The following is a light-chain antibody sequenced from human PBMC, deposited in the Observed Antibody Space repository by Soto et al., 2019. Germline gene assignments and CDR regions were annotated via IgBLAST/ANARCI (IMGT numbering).Light chain of an antibody. CDR1: QSVSSNF. J-gene: IGKJ2*01. CDR3: QHYGPPRYT. V-gene: IGKV3-20*01. Sequence: EIVLTQSPGTLSLSPGERATLSCRASQSVSSNFLAWYQQKPGQPPRLLMYGASSRATSIPDRFSGGGSGTDFTLTISRLEPEDFAVYYCQHYGPPRYTFGQGTKLEIK. CDR2: GAS.